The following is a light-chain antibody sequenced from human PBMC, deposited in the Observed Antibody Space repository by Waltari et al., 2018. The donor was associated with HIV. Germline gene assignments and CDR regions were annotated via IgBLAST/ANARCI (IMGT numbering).Light chain of an antibody. Sequence: SYVLTQPPSVSVAPGQTSMLTCGGDNLATYTVHWYQQRPGQAPVLVSPGNSDRPSGIPERFSGSISGNTATLTISRVEVGDEAGYFCQVWDATGDHPGVFGGGTKLTVL. CDR1: NLATYT. CDR3: QVWDATGDHPGV. V-gene: IGLV3-21*02. CDR2: GNS. J-gene: IGLJ3*02.